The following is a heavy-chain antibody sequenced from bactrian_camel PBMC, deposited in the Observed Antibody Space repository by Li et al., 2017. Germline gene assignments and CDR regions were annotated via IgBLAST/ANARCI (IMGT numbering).Heavy chain of an antibody. J-gene: IGHJ4*01. CDR2: VYFPDGTK. CDR3: AADRTFSDVVKGSPTY. D-gene: IGHD2*01. Sequence: HVQLVESGGGSVQAGGSLRLSCAASSHTYRLDCMGWFRQVPGKEREGVAAVYFPDGTKTYADSVKGRFTISRDNGKNTVDLQMNRLKPEDTAMYYCAADRTFSDVVKGSPTYWGQGTQVTVS. V-gene: IGHV3-3*01. CDR1: SHTYRLDC.